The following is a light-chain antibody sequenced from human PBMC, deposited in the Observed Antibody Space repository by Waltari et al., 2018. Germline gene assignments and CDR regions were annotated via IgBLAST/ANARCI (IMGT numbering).Light chain of an antibody. CDR3: QVYKRGGDHDYV. J-gene: IGLJ1*01. CDR1: IGGKG. CDR2: DDS. V-gene: IGLV3-21*03. Sequence: SYVLTQPPSVSVAPGKPATITCGGNIGGKGVHWYQRKAGQAPVLVVYDDSDRPSGIPERFSGSTSGSMATLTISGVEAGDEADYFCQVYKRGGDHDYVFGTGTKVTVL.